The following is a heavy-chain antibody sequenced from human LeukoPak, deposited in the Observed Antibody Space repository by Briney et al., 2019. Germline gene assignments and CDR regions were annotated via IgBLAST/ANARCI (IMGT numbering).Heavy chain of an antibody. CDR1: GGSISSSSYY. CDR2: IYYSGST. Sequence: SETLSLTCTVSGGSISSSSYYWGWIRQPPGKGLEWIGSIYYSGSTYYNPSLKSRVTISVDTSKNQFSLKLSSVTAADTAVYYCARHVHDGASSWWFSDYWGQGTLVTVSS. J-gene: IGHJ4*02. D-gene: IGHD6-13*01. CDR3: ARHVHDGASSWWFSDY. V-gene: IGHV4-39*01.